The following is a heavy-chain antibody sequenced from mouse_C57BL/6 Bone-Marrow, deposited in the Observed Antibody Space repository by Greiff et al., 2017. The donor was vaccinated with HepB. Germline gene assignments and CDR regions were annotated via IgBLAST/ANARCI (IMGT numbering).Heavy chain of an antibody. D-gene: IGHD1-1*01. CDR3: AREGAYGYYFDY. CDR2: IYPGSGNT. V-gene: IGHV1-76*01. Sequence: QVQLQQSGAELVRPGASVKLSCKASGYTFTDYYINWVKQRPGQGLEWIARIYPGSGNTYYNEKFKGKATLTAEKSSSTAYMQLSSLTSEDSAVYFCAREGAYGYYFDYWAQGTTLTVSS. J-gene: IGHJ2*01. CDR1: GYTFTDYY.